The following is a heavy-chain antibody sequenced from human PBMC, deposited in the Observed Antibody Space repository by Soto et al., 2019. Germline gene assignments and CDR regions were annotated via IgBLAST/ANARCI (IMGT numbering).Heavy chain of an antibody. Sequence: SAVKVSCKDSGYTFTSYGIRWVRQAPGQGLEWMGWISAYNGNTNYAQKLQGRVTMTTDTSTSTAYMELRSLRSDDTAVYSCARDRAVVVAVFVCLYGWG. V-gene: IGHV1-18*01. CDR2: ISAYNGNT. J-gene: IGHJ6*02. CDR3: ARDRAVVVAVFVCLYG. D-gene: IGHD2-15*01. CDR1: GYTFTSYG.